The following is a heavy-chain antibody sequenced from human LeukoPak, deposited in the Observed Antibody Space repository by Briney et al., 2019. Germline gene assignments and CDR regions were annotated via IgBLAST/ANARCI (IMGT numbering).Heavy chain of an antibody. Sequence: PSETLSLTCTVSGYSISSGYYWGWIRQPPGKGLEWIGSIYHSGSTYYNPSLKSRVTISVDKSKNQFSLKLSSVTAADTAVYYCARALWFGELSLDYWGQGTLVTVSS. D-gene: IGHD3-10*01. CDR3: ARALWFGELSLDY. V-gene: IGHV4-38-2*02. CDR1: GYSISSGYY. J-gene: IGHJ4*02. CDR2: IYHSGST.